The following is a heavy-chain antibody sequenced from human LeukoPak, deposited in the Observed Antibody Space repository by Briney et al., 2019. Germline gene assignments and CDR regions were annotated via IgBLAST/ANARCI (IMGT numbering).Heavy chain of an antibody. Sequence: GESLKISCEASGYIFANYWIAWVRHMPGKGLECIGIIFPDDSDTRYSPSFQGQVTISVDKSISTTFLQWNILKASDTAIYFCARPQTGAGDAFDLWGQGTLVTVPS. J-gene: IGHJ3*01. V-gene: IGHV5-51*01. CDR2: IFPDDSDT. D-gene: IGHD3-10*01. CDR1: GYIFANYW. CDR3: ARPQTGAGDAFDL.